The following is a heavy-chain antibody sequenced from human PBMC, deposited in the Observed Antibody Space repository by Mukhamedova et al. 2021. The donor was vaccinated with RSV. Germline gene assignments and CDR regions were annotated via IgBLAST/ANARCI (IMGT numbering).Heavy chain of an antibody. V-gene: IGHV3-74*01. J-gene: IGHJ4*02. D-gene: IGHD1-1*01. CDR3: VRDFTTFDY. Sequence: GMGLMWVSRINTDGRTTAYADSVKGRFTISRDNTKNTLYLQMSSLRVEDTAVYYCVRDFTTFDYWGQGTLVRVSS. CDR2: INTDGRTT.